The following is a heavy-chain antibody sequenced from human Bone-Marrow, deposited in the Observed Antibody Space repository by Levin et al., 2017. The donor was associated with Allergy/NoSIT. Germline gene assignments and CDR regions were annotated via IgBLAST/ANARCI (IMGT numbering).Heavy chain of an antibody. V-gene: IGHV3-48*02. D-gene: IGHD1-26*01. Sequence: PRESLKISCAASGFTFSPYSMNWVRQAPGKGLEWVSYISSSSSTIYYADSVKGRFTISRDNAKNLLYLQMNSLRDEDTAVYYCAREREKGYWGQGTLVTVSS. J-gene: IGHJ4*02. CDR3: AREREKGY. CDR2: ISSSSSTI. CDR1: GFTFSPYS.